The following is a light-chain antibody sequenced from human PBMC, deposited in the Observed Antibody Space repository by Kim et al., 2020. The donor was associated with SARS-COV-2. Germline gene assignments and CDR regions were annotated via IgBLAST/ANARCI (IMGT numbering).Light chain of an antibody. V-gene: IGKV3-20*01. J-gene: IGKJ5*01. CDR3: QQYGSVIT. CDR1: QSGSSSY. Sequence: LSPGESATPSCRASQSGSSSYLAWYQQKPGQAPRLLIYGASSRATGIPDRFSGSGSGTDFTLTISRLEPEDFAVYYCQQYGSVITFGQGTRLEIK. CDR2: GAS.